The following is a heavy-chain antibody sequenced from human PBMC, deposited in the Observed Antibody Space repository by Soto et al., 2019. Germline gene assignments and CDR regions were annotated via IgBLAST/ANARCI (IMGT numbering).Heavy chain of an antibody. CDR1: GGSISSGGYS. D-gene: IGHD1-26*01. V-gene: IGHV4-30-2*01. CDR3: ASAGIVGAREGAFDI. J-gene: IGHJ3*02. CDR2: ICHSGST. Sequence: SETLSLTCAVSGGSISSGGYSWSWIRQPPGKGLEWIGYICHSGSTYYNPSLKSRVTISVDRSKNQFSLKLSSVTAADTAVYYCASAGIVGAREGAFDIWGQGTMVTVSS.